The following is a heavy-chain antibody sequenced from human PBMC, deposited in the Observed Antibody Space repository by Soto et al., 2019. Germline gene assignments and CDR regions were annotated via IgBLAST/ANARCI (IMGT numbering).Heavy chain of an antibody. V-gene: IGHV1-69*13. D-gene: IGHD3-22*01. CDR3: ARDGYYYDSSGYYRFDY. J-gene: IGHJ4*02. CDR2: IIPIFGTA. CDR1: GGTFSSYA. Sequence: SVKVSCKASGGTFSSYAISWVRQAPGQGLEWMGGIIPIFGTANYAQKFQGRVTITADESTSTAYMELSSLRSEDTAVYYCARDGYYYDSSGYYRFDYWGQGTLVTVSS.